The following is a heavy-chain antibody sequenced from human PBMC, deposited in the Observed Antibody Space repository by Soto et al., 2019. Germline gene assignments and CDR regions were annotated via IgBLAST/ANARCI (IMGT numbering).Heavy chain of an antibody. V-gene: IGHV3-33*01. Sequence: PGGSLRLSCAASGFTFSSYGMHWVRQAPGKGLEWVAVIWYDGSNKYYADSVKGRSTISRDNSKNTLYLQMNSLRAEDTAVYYCAGVRGVSYYYYYYMDVWGKGTTVTVSS. CDR2: IWYDGSNK. J-gene: IGHJ6*03. D-gene: IGHD3-10*01. CDR3: AGVRGVSYYYYYYMDV. CDR1: GFTFSSYG.